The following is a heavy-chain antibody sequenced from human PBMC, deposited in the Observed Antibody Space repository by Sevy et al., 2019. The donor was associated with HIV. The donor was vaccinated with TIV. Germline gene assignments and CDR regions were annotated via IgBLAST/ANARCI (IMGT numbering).Heavy chain of an antibody. CDR2: IWYDGSNN. Sequence: GGSLRLSCAASGFPFSTYAMHWVRQAPGKGLEWVAVIWYDGSNNYHADSVKGRFTISRDNSNTLYLQMDSLRAADTAVYYCAKSGRIVVAGTTNYFDSWGQGTLVTVSS. CDR1: GFPFSTYA. CDR3: AKSGRIVVAGTTNYFDS. J-gene: IGHJ4*02. V-gene: IGHV3-33*06. D-gene: IGHD6-19*01.